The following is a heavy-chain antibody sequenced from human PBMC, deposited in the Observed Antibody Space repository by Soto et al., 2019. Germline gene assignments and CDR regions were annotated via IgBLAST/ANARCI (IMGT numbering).Heavy chain of an antibody. J-gene: IGHJ6*02. CDR1: GYTFTSYG. Sequence: ASVKVSCKASGYTFTSYGISWVRQAPGQGLEWMGWISAYNGNTNYAQKLQGGVTMTTDTSTSTAYMELRSLRSDDTAVYYCARDQGFEQQPDYPPYYYYYYGMDVWGQGTTVTVSS. CDR2: ISAYNGNT. CDR3: ARDQGFEQQPDYPPYYYYYYGMDV. D-gene: IGHD6-13*01. V-gene: IGHV1-18*04.